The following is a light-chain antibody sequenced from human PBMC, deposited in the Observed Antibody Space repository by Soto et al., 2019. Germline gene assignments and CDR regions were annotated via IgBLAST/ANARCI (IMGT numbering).Light chain of an antibody. Sequence: IQIAQSPSTLSGSVGDRVTITCRASQTISSWLAWYQQKKGKPPRILIFDASSLASGVPSRFRGSGSGTEFTLPISRLQPDDFETYYCQHYNSYSEAFGQGTKVDIK. CDR1: QTISSW. CDR3: QHYNSYSEA. CDR2: DAS. V-gene: IGKV1-5*01. J-gene: IGKJ1*01.